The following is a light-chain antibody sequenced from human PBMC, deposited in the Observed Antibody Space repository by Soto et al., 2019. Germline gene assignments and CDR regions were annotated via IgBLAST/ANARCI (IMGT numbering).Light chain of an antibody. Sequence: EIVLPQSPATLSLSPGERATLSCRASQNVANYLDWYQQKPGQAPRLLIYESSNRATGIAARLSGSGSGTDFTLTISSLEPEDFAVYYCQHRSNWPQTVGQGTKVDIK. CDR3: QHRSNWPQT. J-gene: IGKJ1*01. CDR1: QNVANY. CDR2: ESS. V-gene: IGKV3-11*01.